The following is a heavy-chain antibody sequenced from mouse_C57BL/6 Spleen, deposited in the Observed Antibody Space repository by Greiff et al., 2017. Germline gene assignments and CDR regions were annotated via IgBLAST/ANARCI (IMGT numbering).Heavy chain of an antibody. V-gene: IGHV1-69*01. CDR2: IDPSDSYT. CDR1: GYTFTSYW. J-gene: IGHJ2*01. D-gene: IGHD1-1*01. CDR3: ARGEGITTVPYYFDY. Sequence: QVQLQQPGAELVMPGASVKLSCKASGYTFTSYWMHWVKQRPGQGLEWIGEIDPSDSYTNYNQKFKGKSTLTVDKSSSTAYMQLSSLTSEDSAVYYCARGEGITTVPYYFDYWGQGTTLTVSS.